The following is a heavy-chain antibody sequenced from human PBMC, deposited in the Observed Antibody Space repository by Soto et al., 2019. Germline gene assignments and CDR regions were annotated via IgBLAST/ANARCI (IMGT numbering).Heavy chain of an antibody. CDR2: ISGSVGST. Sequence: GGSLRLSCAASGFTFSSDAMSWVRQAPGKGLEWVSAISGSVGSTYYADSVKGRFTISRDNSKNTLYLQMNSLRAEDTAVYYCAKDASFVVVPAATPHYGMDVWGQGTTVTVSS. J-gene: IGHJ6*02. V-gene: IGHV3-23*01. CDR1: GFTFSSDA. CDR3: AKDASFVVVPAATPHYGMDV. D-gene: IGHD2-2*02.